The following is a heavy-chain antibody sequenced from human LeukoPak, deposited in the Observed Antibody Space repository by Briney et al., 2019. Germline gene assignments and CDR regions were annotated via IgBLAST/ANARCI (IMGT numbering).Heavy chain of an antibody. J-gene: IGHJ4*02. CDR3: ARWAYPAPWDY. Sequence: SETLSLTCTVSGVSISSGDYYWSWIRQPPGKGLEWIGYIYYSGSTYYNPSLKSRVTISVDTSKNQFSLKLSSVTAADTAVYYCARWAYPAPWDYWGQGTLVTVSS. CDR1: GVSISSGDYY. V-gene: IGHV4-30-4*08. CDR2: IYYSGST.